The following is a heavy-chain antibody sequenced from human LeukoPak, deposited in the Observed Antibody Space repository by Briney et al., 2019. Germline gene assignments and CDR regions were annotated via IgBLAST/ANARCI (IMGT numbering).Heavy chain of an antibody. Sequence: ASVKVSCKASGYTFTGYYMHWVRQAPGQGLEWMGWIDPNSGGTNYAQKFQGRVTMTRDTSISTVYMELSRLRSDDTAVYYCARGNPPSNQVVWGKRTTVIVSS. V-gene: IGHV1-2*02. CDR3: ARGNPPSNQVV. CDR2: IDPNSGGT. D-gene: IGHD4-11*01. J-gene: IGHJ6*04. CDR1: GYTFTGYY.